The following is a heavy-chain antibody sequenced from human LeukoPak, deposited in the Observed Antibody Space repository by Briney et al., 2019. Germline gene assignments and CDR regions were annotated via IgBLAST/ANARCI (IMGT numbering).Heavy chain of an antibody. V-gene: IGHV4-4*02. CDR3: ARVGQLAFDY. J-gene: IGHJ4*02. CDR1: GGSISSSNW. D-gene: IGHD6-13*01. CDR2: IYHSGST. Sequence: SETLSLTCAVSGGSISSSNWWSWVRQPPGKGLEWIGEIYHSGSTNYNPSLKSRVTISVDTSKNQFSLKLSSVTAADTAVYYCARVGQLAFDYWGQGTLVTVSS.